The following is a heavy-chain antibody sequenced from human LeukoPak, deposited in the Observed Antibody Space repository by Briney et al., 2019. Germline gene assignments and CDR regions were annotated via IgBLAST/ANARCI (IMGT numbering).Heavy chain of an antibody. Sequence: GGSLRLSCVVSGFTFNRCWMNWVRQAPGKGLEWVGRIKSKTDGGTTDYAAPVKGRFTISRDDSKNTLYLQMNSLKTEDTAVYYCTTEDYYGSGSYYNVFDYWGQGTLVTVSS. CDR1: GFTFNRCW. J-gene: IGHJ4*02. D-gene: IGHD3-10*01. CDR2: IKSKTDGGTT. V-gene: IGHV3-15*07. CDR3: TTEDYYGSGSYYNVFDY.